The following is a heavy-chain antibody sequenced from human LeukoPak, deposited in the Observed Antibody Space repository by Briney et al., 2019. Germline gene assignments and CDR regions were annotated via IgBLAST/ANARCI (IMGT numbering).Heavy chain of an antibody. Sequence: PSETLSLTRTVSGGSISSSSYYWGWIRQPPGKGLEWIGSIYYSGSTYYNPSLKSRVTISVDTSKNQFSLKLSSVTAADTAVYYCARSLESSLSYLMITRVPFPPAFDIWGQGTMITVSS. CDR3: ARSLESSLSYLMITRVPFPPAFDI. CDR2: IYYSGST. D-gene: IGHD3-16*01. J-gene: IGHJ3*02. CDR1: GGSISSSSYY. V-gene: IGHV4-39*01.